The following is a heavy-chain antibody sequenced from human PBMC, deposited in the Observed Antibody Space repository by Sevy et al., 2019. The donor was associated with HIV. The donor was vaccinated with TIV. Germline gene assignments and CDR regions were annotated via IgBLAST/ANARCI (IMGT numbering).Heavy chain of an antibody. CDR3: ALERLSSDVAEYFQN. Sequence: GGSLRLSCAASGFTFNRYYMHWVRQAPGKGLEWVATISLDATNKHYPNSVKGRFTISRDNFQNSLFLQMDSLRPEDTAVYYCALERLSSDVAEYFQNWGQGTLVTVSS. D-gene: IGHD1-1*01. J-gene: IGHJ1*01. CDR2: ISLDATNK. CDR1: GFTFNRYY. V-gene: IGHV3-30-3*01.